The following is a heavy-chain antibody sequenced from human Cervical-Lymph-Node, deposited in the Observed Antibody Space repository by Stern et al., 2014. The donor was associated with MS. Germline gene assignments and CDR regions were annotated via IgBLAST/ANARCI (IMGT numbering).Heavy chain of an antibody. CDR3: AKDGGPYDSSGYYSY. CDR1: GFTFSSYG. D-gene: IGHD3-22*01. J-gene: IGHJ4*02. CDR2: ISYDGSNK. Sequence: VQLVESGGGVVQPGRSLRLSCAASGFTFSSYGMHWVRQAPGKGLEWVAVISYDGSNKYYADSVKGRFTISRDNSKNTLYLQMNSLRAEDTAVYYCAKDGGPYDSSGYYSYWGQGTLVTVSS. V-gene: IGHV3-30*18.